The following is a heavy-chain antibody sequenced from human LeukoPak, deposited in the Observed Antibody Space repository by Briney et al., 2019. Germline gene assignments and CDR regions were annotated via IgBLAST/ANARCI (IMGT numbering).Heavy chain of an antibody. CDR1: GGSISSSSYY. CDR2: IYYSGST. CDR3: ARENGALVGIDY. V-gene: IGHV4-39*07. Sequence: SETLSLTCTVSGGSISSSSYYWGWIRQPPGKGLEWIGSIYYSGSTYYNPSLKSRVTISVDTSKNQFSLKLSSVTAADTAVYYCARENGALVGIDYWGQGTLVTVSS. D-gene: IGHD4-17*01. J-gene: IGHJ4*02.